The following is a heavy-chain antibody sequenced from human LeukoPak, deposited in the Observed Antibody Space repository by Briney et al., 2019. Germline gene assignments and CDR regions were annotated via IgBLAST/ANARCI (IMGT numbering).Heavy chain of an antibody. V-gene: IGHV3-48*02. D-gene: IGHD5-12*01. CDR3: ARDSYSMDSGYDPYYYYGMDV. Sequence: GGSLRLSCVASGFPFSTQSMNWVRQAPGKGLEWVSYISSSSSTIYYADSVKGRFTISRDNAKNSLYLQMNSLGDEDTAVYYCARDSYSMDSGYDPYYYYGMDVWGQGTTVTVSS. J-gene: IGHJ6*02. CDR1: GFPFSTQS. CDR2: ISSSSSTI.